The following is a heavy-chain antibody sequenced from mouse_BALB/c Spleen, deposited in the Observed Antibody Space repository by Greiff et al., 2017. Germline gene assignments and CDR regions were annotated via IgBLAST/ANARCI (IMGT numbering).Heavy chain of an antibody. CDR3: ARLGLLSNAMDY. CDR1: GFSLTSYG. J-gene: IGHJ4*01. CDR2: IWSGGST. V-gene: IGHV2-4-1*01. D-gene: IGHD2-10*01. Sequence: QVQLKQSGPGLVQPSQSLSITCTVSGFSLTSYGVHWVRQSPGKGLEWLGVIWSGGSTDYNAAFISRLSISKDNSKSQVFFKMNSLQADDTAIYYCARLGLLSNAMDYWGQGTSVTVSS.